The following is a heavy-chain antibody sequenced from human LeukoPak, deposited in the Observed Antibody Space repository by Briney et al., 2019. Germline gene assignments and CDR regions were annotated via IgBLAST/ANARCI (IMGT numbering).Heavy chain of an antibody. CDR3: ARRSYFDSGTAYFDF. CDR1: GGSMSSGGYH. J-gene: IGHJ4*02. Sequence: ASETLSLTCTVSGGSMSSGGYHWGWIRQPPGKGLEWIGSIYYTGSTDYTPSLKSRVTISSDTSRNQFSLRLTSVTAADTAAYYCARRSYFDSGTAYFDFWGQGPLVTVSS. D-gene: IGHD3-22*01. CDR2: IYYTGST. V-gene: IGHV4-39*01.